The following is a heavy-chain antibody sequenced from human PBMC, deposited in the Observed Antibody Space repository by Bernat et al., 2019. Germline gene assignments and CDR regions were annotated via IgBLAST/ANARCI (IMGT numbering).Heavy chain of an antibody. V-gene: IGHV1-46*01. CDR3: ARDHPYYDFWSGPRYYFDY. CDR2: INPSGGST. Sequence: QVQLVQSGAEVKKPGASVKVSCKASGYTFTGYYMHWVRQAPGQGLEWMGIINPSGGSTSYAQKFQGRVTMTRDTSTSTVYMELSSLRSEDTAVYYCARDHPYYDFWSGPRYYFDYWGQGTLVTVSS. D-gene: IGHD3-3*01. CDR1: GYTFTGYY. J-gene: IGHJ4*02.